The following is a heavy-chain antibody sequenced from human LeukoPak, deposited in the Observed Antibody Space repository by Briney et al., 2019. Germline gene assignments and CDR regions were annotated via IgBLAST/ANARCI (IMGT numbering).Heavy chain of an antibody. D-gene: IGHD6-6*01. CDR1: GYTFTTYG. CDR2: INPNSGGT. CDR3: ARDPYSSSSRGDY. V-gene: IGHV1-2*02. J-gene: IGHJ4*02. Sequence: ASVKVSCKTSGYTFTTYGISWVRQAPGQGLEWMGWINPNSGGTNYAQKFQGRVTMTRDTSISTAYMELSRLRSDDTAVYYCARDPYSSSSRGDYWGQGTLVTVSS.